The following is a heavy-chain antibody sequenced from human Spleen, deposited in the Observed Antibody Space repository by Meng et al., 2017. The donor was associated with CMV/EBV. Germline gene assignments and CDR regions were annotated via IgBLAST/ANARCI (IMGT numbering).Heavy chain of an antibody. V-gene: IGHV3-66*02. Sequence: GGSLRLSCAASGFTVSSNYMSWVRQAPGKGLEWVSVIYSGGSTYYADSVKGRFTISRDNSKNTLYLQMNSLRAEDTAVYYCAREDTAFGGFDYWGQGTLVTVSS. CDR1: GFTVSSNY. CDR3: AREDTAFGGFDY. J-gene: IGHJ4*02. D-gene: IGHD5-18*01. CDR2: IYSGGST.